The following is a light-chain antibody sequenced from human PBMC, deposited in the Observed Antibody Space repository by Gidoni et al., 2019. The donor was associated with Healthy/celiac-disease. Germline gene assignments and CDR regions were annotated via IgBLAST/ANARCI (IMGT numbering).Light chain of an antibody. Sequence: DTVMTQSPDSLAVSLGERATINCKSSQGVLYSSNNKNYLAWYQQKPGQPPKLLIYWASTRESGVPDRFSGSGSGTDFTLTISSLQAEDVAVYYCQQYYSTPPTFGGGTKVEIK. CDR3: QQYYSTPPT. J-gene: IGKJ4*01. CDR2: WAS. CDR1: QGVLYSSNNKNY. V-gene: IGKV4-1*01.